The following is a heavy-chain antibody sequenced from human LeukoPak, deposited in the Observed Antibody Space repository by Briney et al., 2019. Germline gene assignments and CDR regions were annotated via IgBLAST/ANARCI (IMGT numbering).Heavy chain of an antibody. J-gene: IGHJ4*02. V-gene: IGHV4-39*01. CDR2: IYYSGST. Sequence: SETLSLTCTVSGGSISSSSYSWGWIRQPPGKGLEWIGSIYYSGSTYYNPSLKSRVTISVDTSKNQFSLKLSSVTAADTAVYYCASVVGAYYFDDYWGQGTLVTVSS. CDR3: ASVVGAYYFDDY. D-gene: IGHD1-26*01. CDR1: GGSISSSSYS.